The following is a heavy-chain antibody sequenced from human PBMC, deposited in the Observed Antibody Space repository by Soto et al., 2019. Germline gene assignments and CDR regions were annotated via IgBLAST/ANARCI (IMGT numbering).Heavy chain of an antibody. D-gene: IGHD6-13*01. CDR2: INHSGST. CDR1: GGSFSGYY. J-gene: IGHJ4*02. Sequence: PSETLSLTCAVYGGSFSGYYWSWIRQPPGKGLEWIGEINHSGSTNYNPSLKSRVTISVDTSKNQFSLKLSSVTAADTVVYYCARGIAAAEVSGSEYWGQGTLVTVSS. CDR3: ARGIAAAEVSGSEY. V-gene: IGHV4-34*01.